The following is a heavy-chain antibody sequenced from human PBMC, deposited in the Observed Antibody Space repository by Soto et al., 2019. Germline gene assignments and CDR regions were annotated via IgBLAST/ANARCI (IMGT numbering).Heavy chain of an antibody. V-gene: IGHV4-39*01. CDR2: IYYSGST. Sequence: QLQLQESGPGLVKPSETLSLTCTVSGGSISSSSYYWGWIRQPPGKGLEWIGSIYYSGSTYYNPSLKRRVTIPVDTSKNQFSLKLSSVTAADTAVYYCARHLIGSTQYYDYIWGDHETDYWGQGTLVTVSS. J-gene: IGHJ4*02. D-gene: IGHD3-16*01. CDR3: ARHLIGSTQYYDYIWGDHETDY. CDR1: GGSISSSSYY.